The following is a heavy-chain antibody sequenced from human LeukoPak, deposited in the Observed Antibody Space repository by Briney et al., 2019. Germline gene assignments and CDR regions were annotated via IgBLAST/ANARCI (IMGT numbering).Heavy chain of an antibody. D-gene: IGHD2-2*01. CDR1: GYTFTNYP. J-gene: IGHJ4*02. CDR2: ISYDGTKQ. Sequence: GGSLRLSCEASGYTFTNYPMFWVRLAPAKGLEWVSSISYDGTKQNYTNSVKGRFTISRDNSRNMLFLQMNSLRPEDTAVYYCARGVHALGYWGQGALVIVSS. V-gene: IGHV3-30-3*01. CDR3: ARGVHALGY.